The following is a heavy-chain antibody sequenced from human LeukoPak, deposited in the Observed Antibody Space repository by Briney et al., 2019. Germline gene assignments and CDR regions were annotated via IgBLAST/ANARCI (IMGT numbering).Heavy chain of an antibody. CDR2: ISAYNGNT. V-gene: IGHV1-18*01. CDR1: GYTFTSYG. J-gene: IGHJ4*02. CDR3: ARDGWGSGSYSPLDY. D-gene: IGHD3-10*01. Sequence: GASVKVSCKASGYTFTSYGISWVRQAPGKGLEWMGWISAYNGNTNYAQKLQGRVTMTTDKSKSTAYMELRSLRADDTAVYYCARDGWGSGSYSPLDYWGQGTLVTVSS.